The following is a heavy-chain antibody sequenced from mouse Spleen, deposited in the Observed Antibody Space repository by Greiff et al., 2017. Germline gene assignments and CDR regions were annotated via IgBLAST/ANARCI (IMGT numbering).Heavy chain of an antibody. CDR2: IWTGGGT. V-gene: IGHV2-9-1*01. Sequence: VQLQQSGPGLVQPSQSLSITCTVSGFSLTSYGVHWVRQPPGKGLEWLGVIWTGGGTNYNSALKSRLSISKDNSKSQVFLKMNSLQTDDTARYYCARMASHWYFDVWGAGTTVTVSS. J-gene: IGHJ1*01. CDR3: ARMASHWYFDV. CDR1: GFSLTSYG. D-gene: IGHD6-1*01.